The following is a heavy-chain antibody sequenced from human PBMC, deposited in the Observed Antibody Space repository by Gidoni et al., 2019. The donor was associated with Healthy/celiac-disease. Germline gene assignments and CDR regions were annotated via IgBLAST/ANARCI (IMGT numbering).Heavy chain of an antibody. J-gene: IGHJ3*02. D-gene: IGHD2-2*01. CDR1: GYSISSGYH. CDR3: ARDSSSGYCSSTSCYRDDAFDI. V-gene: IGHV4-38-2*02. Sequence: QVQLQESGPGLVKPSETLSLTCAVSGYSISSGYHWGWIRQHPGKGLEWMGSIYHSGSTYYNPSLKSRVTISVDTSKHQFSLKLSSVTAADTAVYYCARDSSSGYCSSTSCYRDDAFDIWGQGTMVTVSS. CDR2: IYHSGST.